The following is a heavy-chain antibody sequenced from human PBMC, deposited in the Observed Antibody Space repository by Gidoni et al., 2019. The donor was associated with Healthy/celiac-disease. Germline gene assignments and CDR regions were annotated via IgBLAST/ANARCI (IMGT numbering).Heavy chain of an antibody. D-gene: IGHD3-22*01. V-gene: IGHV4-59*01. Sequence: QVQLQESGPGLVKPSETLSLTCTVSGGSISSYYWSWIRQPPGKGLEWIGYIYYSGSTNYNPSLKSRVTISVDTSKNQFSLKLSSVTAADTAVYYCARGGVMTTGPYYYYYGMDVWGQGTTVTVSS. CDR2: IYYSGST. CDR3: ARGGVMTTGPYYYYYGMDV. CDR1: GGSISSYY. J-gene: IGHJ6*02.